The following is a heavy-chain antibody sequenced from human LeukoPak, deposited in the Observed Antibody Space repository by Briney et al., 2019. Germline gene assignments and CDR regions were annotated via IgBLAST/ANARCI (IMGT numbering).Heavy chain of an antibody. V-gene: IGHV3-48*01. D-gene: IGHD4-17*01. CDR1: GFTFSSYE. Sequence: GGSLRLSCAASGFTFSSYEMNWVRQAPGKGLEWVSYIGSSSSTIYYADSVKGRFTISRDNAKNSLYLQMNSLRAEDTAVYYCARAHPGDYGDFQFDYWGQGTLVTVSS. CDR2: IGSSSSTI. J-gene: IGHJ4*02. CDR3: ARAHPGDYGDFQFDY.